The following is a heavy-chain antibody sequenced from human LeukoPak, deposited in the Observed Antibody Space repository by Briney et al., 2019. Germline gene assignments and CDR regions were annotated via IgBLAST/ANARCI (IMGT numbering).Heavy chain of an antibody. CDR2: IGSSSTTI. CDR1: RFTFSSYS. Sequence: QPGGSLRLSCAASRFTFSSYSMNWVRQAPGKGLEWISYIGSSSTTIYYADSVKGRFTISRDNSRNTVYMQMDSLRAEDTAIYYCAGDRNSDWYSPLDYWGQGSQVTVSS. V-gene: IGHV3-48*01. CDR3: AGDRNSDWYSPLDY. J-gene: IGHJ4*02. D-gene: IGHD6-19*01.